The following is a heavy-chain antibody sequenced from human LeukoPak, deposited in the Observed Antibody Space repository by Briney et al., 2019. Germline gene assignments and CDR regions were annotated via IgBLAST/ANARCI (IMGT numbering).Heavy chain of an antibody. Sequence: GGSLRLSCAASGFTFSSYNMNWVRQAPGKGLEWVSSITSTGSYTFYADSVKGRFTISRDNAKNSLYLQMNSLRAEDTAIYYCARDPYSGSYGDSYYYYMDVWGKGTTVTISS. V-gene: IGHV3-21*01. CDR2: ITSTGSYT. CDR3: ARDPYSGSYGDSYYYYMDV. CDR1: GFTFSSYN. J-gene: IGHJ6*03. D-gene: IGHD1-26*01.